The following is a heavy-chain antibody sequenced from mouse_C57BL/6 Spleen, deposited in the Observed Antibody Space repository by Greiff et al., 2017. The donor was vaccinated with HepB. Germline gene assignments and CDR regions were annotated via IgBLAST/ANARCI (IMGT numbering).Heavy chain of an antibody. V-gene: IGHV1-82*01. J-gene: IGHJ2*01. D-gene: IGHD2-4*01. CDR1: GYAFSSSW. CDR2: IYPGDGDT. CDR3: ARGDYDEETGYYFDY. Sequence: VQLVESGPELVKPGASVKISCKASGYAFSSSWMNWVKQRPGKGLEWIGRIYPGDGDTNYNGKFKGKATLTADKSSSTAYMQLSSLTSEDSAVYFCARGDYDEETGYYFDYWGQGTTLTVSS.